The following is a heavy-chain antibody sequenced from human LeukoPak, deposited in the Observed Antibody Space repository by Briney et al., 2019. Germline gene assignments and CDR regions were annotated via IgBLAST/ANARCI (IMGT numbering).Heavy chain of an antibody. CDR2: ISGSGGST. CDR3: AKMLVPSPYYFDY. Sequence: GGSLRLSCAASGFTFSSYAMSWVRQAPGKGLEWVSAISGSGGSTYYADSVKGRFTISRDNSKNTLYMQMDSLRAEDTAVYYCAKMLVPSPYYFDYWGQGTLVTVSS. V-gene: IGHV3-23*01. J-gene: IGHJ4*02. D-gene: IGHD2-8*01. CDR1: GFTFSSYA.